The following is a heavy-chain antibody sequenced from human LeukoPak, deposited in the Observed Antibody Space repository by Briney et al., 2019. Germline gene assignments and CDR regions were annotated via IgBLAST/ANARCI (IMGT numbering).Heavy chain of an antibody. D-gene: IGHD3-10*01. Sequence: ASVKVSCKASGGTFSSYAISWVRQAPGQGLEWMGGVIPIFGTANYARKFQGRVTITTDESTSTAYMELSSLRSEDTAVYYCARGRYYGSGEQNWFDPWGQGTLVTVSS. V-gene: IGHV1-69*05. J-gene: IGHJ5*02. CDR1: GGTFSSYA. CDR3: ARGRYYGSGEQNWFDP. CDR2: VIPIFGTA.